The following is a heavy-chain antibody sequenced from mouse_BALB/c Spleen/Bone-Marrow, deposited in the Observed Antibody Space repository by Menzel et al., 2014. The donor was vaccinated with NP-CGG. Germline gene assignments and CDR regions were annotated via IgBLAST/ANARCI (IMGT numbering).Heavy chain of an antibody. CDR3: ATMITDWYFDV. J-gene: IGHJ1*01. CDR2: IDPANGNT. D-gene: IGHD2-4*01. V-gene: IGHV14-3*02. CDR1: GFNIKDTY. Sequence: EVQLQQSGAELVKPGASVKLSCTGSGFNIKDTYMHWVKQRPEQGLEWIGRIDPANGNTKYDPKFQGKATITADTSSNTAYLQLSSLTSEDTAVYYCATMITDWYFDVWGAGTTVTVSS.